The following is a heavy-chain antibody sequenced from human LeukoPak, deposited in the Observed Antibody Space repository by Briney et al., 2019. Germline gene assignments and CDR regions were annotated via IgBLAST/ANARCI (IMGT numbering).Heavy chain of an antibody. J-gene: IGHJ5*02. D-gene: IGHD3-22*01. CDR1: GGSFSGYY. CDR3: ASSATERYSSGYYYLSGWFDP. Sequence: SETLSLTCAVYGGSFSGYYWGWIRQPPGKGLEWIGSIYYSGSTYYNPSLKSRVTISVDTSKNQFSLKLSSVTAADTAVYYCASSATERYSSGYYYLSGWFDPWGQGTLVTVSS. V-gene: IGHV4-34*01. CDR2: IYYSGST.